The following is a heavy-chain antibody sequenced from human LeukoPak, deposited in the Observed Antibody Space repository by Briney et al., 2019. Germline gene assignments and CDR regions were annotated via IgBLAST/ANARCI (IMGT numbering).Heavy chain of an antibody. CDR2: TTSKPNSYAT. Sequence: GGSLRLSCAASGFTFSGSVMHWVRQASGKWLEWVGRTTSKPNSYATVYAASVKGRFTISSDDSKNTAYLQMNSLKTEDTAVYYCTGGSGWYSPDYWGQGTLVTVSS. J-gene: IGHJ4*02. CDR1: GFTFSGSV. D-gene: IGHD6-19*01. V-gene: IGHV3-73*01. CDR3: TGGSGWYSPDY.